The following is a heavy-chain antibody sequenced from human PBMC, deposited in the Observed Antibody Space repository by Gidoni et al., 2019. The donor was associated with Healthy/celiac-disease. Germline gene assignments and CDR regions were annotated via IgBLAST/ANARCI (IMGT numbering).Heavy chain of an antibody. D-gene: IGHD6-19*01. J-gene: IGHJ4*02. V-gene: IGHV1-46*01. CDR2: INPSGGST. CDR3: ARAHLGIAVAGTFDY. CDR1: GYTFTSYY. Sequence: QVQLVQSGAEVKKPGASVKVSCKASGYTFTSYYMHWVRQAPGQGLEWMGIINPSGGSTSYAQKFQGRVTMTRDTSTGTVYMELSSLRSEDTAVYYCARAHLGIAVAGTFDYWGQGTLVTVSS.